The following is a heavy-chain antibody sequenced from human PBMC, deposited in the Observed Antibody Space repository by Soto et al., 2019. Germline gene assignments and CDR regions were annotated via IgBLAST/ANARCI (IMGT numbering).Heavy chain of an antibody. CDR2: IYYSGST. Sequence: QVQLQESGPGLVKPSQTLSLTCTVSGGSISSGDYYWSWIRQPPGKGLEWDGYIYYSGSTYYNPSLKRRVTISVDTSKNQFSLKLSSVTAAGTAVYYCARSYGDYLLYFDYWGQGTLVTVSS. CDR3: ARSYGDYLLYFDY. J-gene: IGHJ4*02. V-gene: IGHV4-30-4*01. D-gene: IGHD4-17*01. CDR1: GGSISSGDYY.